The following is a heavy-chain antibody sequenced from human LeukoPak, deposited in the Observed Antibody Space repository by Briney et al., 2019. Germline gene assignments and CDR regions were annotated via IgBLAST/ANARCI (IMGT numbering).Heavy chain of an antibody. J-gene: IGHJ6*03. V-gene: IGHV4-59*01. CDR3: ARSRYGNTNTNYYMDV. CDR2: IYYSGST. D-gene: IGHD2-2*01. CDR1: GGSISGYY. Sequence: SVTLSLTCTVSGGSISGYYWCWTRQPPGKGLEWFGYIYYSGSTSYNPSLKSRVTISLDTSKNQFSLNLSSVTAADTAVYYCARSRYGNTNTNYYMDVWGKGTLVTVSS.